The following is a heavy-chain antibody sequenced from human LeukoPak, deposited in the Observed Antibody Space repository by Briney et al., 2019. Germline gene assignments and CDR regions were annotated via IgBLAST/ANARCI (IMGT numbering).Heavy chain of an antibody. CDR2: INSDGSST. D-gene: IGHD6-6*01. CDR1: GFTFSSYA. Sequence: GGSLRLSCAASGFTFSSYAMSWVRQAPRKGLVWVSRINSDGSSTTYADSVKGRFTISRDNAKNTLYLQMNSLRAEDTAVYYCAREYSSSRYFDYWGQGTLVTVSS. CDR3: AREYSSSRYFDY. J-gene: IGHJ4*02. V-gene: IGHV3-74*01.